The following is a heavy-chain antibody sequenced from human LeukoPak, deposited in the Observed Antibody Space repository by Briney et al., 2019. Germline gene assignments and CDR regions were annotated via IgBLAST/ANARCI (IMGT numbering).Heavy chain of an antibody. D-gene: IGHD3-22*01. CDR2: IYSGGST. Sequence: GGSLRLSCAASGFTVSSNYMSWVRQAPGKGLEWVSVIYSGGSTYYADSVKGRSTISRDNSKNTLYLQMNSLRAEDTAVYYCARSDSSRAFDIWGQGTMVTVSS. CDR1: GFTVSSNY. J-gene: IGHJ3*02. CDR3: ARSDSSRAFDI. V-gene: IGHV3-53*01.